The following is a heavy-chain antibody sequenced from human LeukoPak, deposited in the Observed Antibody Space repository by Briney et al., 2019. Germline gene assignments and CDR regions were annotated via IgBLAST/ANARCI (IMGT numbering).Heavy chain of an antibody. CDR3: ASQVAPGYNYLY. D-gene: IGHD5-24*01. CDR2: IHHRDTT. V-gene: IGHV4-38-2*02. CDR1: GYAISNGYY. J-gene: IGHJ4*02. Sequence: SETLSLICTVSGYAISNGYYWLWLRQSPGRGLQWIGSIHHRDTTYFNESLKSRLTMSLDTSNNQFSLKLSSVTAADTAVYYCASQVAPGYNYLYWGQGTLVTVSS.